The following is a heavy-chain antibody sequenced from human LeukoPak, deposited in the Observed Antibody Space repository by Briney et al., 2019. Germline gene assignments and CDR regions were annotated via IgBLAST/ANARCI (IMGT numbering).Heavy chain of an antibody. CDR2: IATSGTT. CDR1: GGSVNSYY. D-gene: IGHD3-16*01. J-gene: IGHJ5*02. CDR3: VAYSDSWFEH. Sequence: PSEPLSLTCTVSGGSVNSYYWAWIRQPAAKGLEWIGRIATSGTTKYNPSLESRVSMSIDTSKNQLSLKLSSVTAADTAVYYCVAYSDSWFEHWGQGALVTVSS. V-gene: IGHV4-4*07.